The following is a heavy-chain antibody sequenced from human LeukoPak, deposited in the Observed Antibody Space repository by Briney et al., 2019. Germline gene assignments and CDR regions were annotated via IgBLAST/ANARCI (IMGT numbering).Heavy chain of an antibody. J-gene: IGHJ3*02. CDR2: NYPGDSDT. CDR1: GYSFTSYW. Sequence: GEPLKISCVGSGYSFTSYWIGWVRQMPGKGLEWMGINYPGDSDTRYSPSFQGQVTISGDKSISTAYLQWRSLKASDTAMYYCATGYGSGRGAFDIWGQGTMVTVSS. V-gene: IGHV5-51*01. D-gene: IGHD6-19*01. CDR3: ATGYGSGRGAFDI.